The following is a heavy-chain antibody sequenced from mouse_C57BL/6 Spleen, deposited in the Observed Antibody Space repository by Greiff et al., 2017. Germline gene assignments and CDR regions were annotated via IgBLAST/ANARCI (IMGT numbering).Heavy chain of an antibody. CDR3: ARDGDYDDGDWYFDV. Sequence: QVQLQQPGAELVRPGSSVKLSCKASGYTFTSYWMHWVKQRPIQGLEWIGNIDPSDSETHYNQKFKDKATLTVDKSSSTAYMQLSSLTSEDSAVYYCARDGDYDDGDWYFDVWGTGTTVTVSS. CDR2: IDPSDSET. D-gene: IGHD2-4*01. J-gene: IGHJ1*03. CDR1: GYTFTSYW. V-gene: IGHV1-52*01.